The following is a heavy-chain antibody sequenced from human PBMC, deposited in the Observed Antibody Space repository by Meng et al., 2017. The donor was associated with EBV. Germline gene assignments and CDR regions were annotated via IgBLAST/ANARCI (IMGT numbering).Heavy chain of an antibody. V-gene: IGHV1-2*04. CDR3: ARDEAAAGRPLGY. CDR2: INPSSGGT. J-gene: IGHJ4*02. Sequence: QVQLVRSGAEVKKPXASVKVSCKASGYTFTGYYMHWVRQAPGQGLEWMGWINPSSGGTNYAQKFQGWVTMTRETSISTAYMELSRLRSDDTAVYYCARDEAAAGRPLGYWGQGTLVTVSS. D-gene: IGHD6-13*01. CDR1: GYTFTGYY.